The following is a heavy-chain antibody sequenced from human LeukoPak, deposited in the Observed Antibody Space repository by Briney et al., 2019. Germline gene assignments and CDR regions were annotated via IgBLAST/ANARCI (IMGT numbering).Heavy chain of an antibody. D-gene: IGHD6-13*01. CDR1: GYTFTGYY. J-gene: IGHJ5*02. CDR3: ARSASEAAAGEDWFDP. Sequence: ASVKVSCKASGYTFTGYYMHWVRQAPGQGLEWMGWINPNSGGTNFAQKFQGRVTMTRDTSISTACMELSRLRSDDTAVYYCARSASEAAAGEDWFDPWGQGTLVTVSS. V-gene: IGHV1-2*02. CDR2: INPNSGGT.